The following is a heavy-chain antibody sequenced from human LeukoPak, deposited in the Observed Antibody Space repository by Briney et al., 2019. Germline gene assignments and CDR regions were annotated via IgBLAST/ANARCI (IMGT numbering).Heavy chain of an antibody. D-gene: IGHD6-19*01. CDR2: IIPIFGTA. CDR1: GYTFTSYA. Sequence: ASVKVSCKASGYTFTSYAISWVRQAPGQGLEWMGGIIPIFGTANYAQKFQGRVTITADKSTSTAYMELSSLRSEDTAVYYCARKDSSGYWFDPWGQGTLVTVSS. V-gene: IGHV1-69*06. CDR3: ARKDSSGYWFDP. J-gene: IGHJ5*02.